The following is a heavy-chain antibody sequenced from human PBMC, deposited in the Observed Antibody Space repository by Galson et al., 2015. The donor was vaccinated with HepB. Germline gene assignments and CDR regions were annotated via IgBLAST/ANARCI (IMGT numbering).Heavy chain of an antibody. CDR1: GYTFTSYA. J-gene: IGHJ6*02. CDR2: INAGNGNT. D-gene: IGHD2-2*01. V-gene: IGHV1-3*01. CDR3: ARACHTFTSCSTYYYYYYGMDV. Sequence: SVKVSCKASGYTFTSYAMHWVRQAPGQRLEWMGWINAGNGNTKYSQKFQGRVTITRDTSASTAYMELSSLRSEDTAVYYCARACHTFTSCSTYYYYYYGMDVWGQGTTVTVSS.